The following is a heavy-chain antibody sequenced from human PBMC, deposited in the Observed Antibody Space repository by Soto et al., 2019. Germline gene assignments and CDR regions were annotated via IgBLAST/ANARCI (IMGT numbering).Heavy chain of an antibody. V-gene: IGHV6-1*01. CDR1: GDSVSSNSAA. CDR2: TYYRSKWYN. CDR3: TYSSSYLNWFAP. J-gene: IGHJ5*02. D-gene: IGHD6-6*01. Sequence: PSQTLSLTCAICGDSVSSNSAAWNWIRQSPSRGLEWLGRTYYRSKWYNDYPVSVKSRITINPDTSKNQFSLQLNSVTPEDTAVYYCTYSSSYLNWFAPWGQGTLVTVSS.